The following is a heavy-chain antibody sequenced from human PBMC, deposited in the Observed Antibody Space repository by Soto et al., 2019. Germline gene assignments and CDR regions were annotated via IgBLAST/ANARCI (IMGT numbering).Heavy chain of an antibody. CDR1: GYTFTGYY. CDR3: VSAVAGTGEGY. V-gene: IGHV1-2*02. J-gene: IGHJ4*02. CDR2: INPNSGGT. D-gene: IGHD6-19*01. Sequence: VASVKVSCKASGYTFTGYYMHWVRQAPGQGLEWMGWINPNSGGTNYAQKFQGRVTMTRDTSTSTVYMELSSLRSEDTAVYYCVSAVAGTGEGYWGQGTLVTVSS.